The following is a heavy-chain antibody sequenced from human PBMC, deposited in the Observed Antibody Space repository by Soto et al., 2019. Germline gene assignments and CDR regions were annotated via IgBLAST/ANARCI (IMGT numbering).Heavy chain of an antibody. V-gene: IGHV4-39*01. D-gene: IGHD2-15*01. J-gene: IGHJ5*02. CDR1: GGSISSSSYY. CDR2: IYYSGST. CDR3: ARTEIYCSGGSCYTDRFDP. Sequence: SETLSLTCTVSGGSISSSSYYWGWIRQPPGKGLEWIGSIYYSGSTYYNPSLKSRVTISVDTSKNQFSLKLSSVTAADTAVYYCARTEIYCSGGSCYTDRFDPWGQGTLVTVSS.